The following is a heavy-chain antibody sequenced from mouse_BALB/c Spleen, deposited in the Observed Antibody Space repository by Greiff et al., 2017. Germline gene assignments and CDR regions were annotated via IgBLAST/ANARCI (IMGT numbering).Heavy chain of an antibody. CDR3: ATRYCGYYAMDY. CDR2: INPSNGRT. CDR1: GYTFTSYW. J-gene: IGHJ4*01. D-gene: IGHD2-10*02. Sequence: VQLQQPGAELVKPGASVKLSCKASGYTFTSYWMHWVKQRPGQGLEWIGEINPSNGRTNYNEKFKSKATLTVDKSSSTAYMQLSSLTSEDSAVYYCATRYCGYYAMDYWGQGTSVTVSS. V-gene: IGHV1S81*02.